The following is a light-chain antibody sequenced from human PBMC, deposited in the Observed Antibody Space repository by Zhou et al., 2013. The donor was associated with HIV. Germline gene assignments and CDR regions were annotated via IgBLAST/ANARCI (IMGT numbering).Light chain of an antibody. CDR1: QSISLY. CDR2: AAS. CDR3: QQSYTYPLT. J-gene: IGKJ4*01. Sequence: DIQMTQSPSSLSASVGDRVTITCRASQSISLYLHWYQQKPGKAPQLLIYAASSLLSGSHQGSVAVDLGQISLSPSAVSNLKILLTYYCQQSYTYPLTFGGGTKVEIK. V-gene: IGKV1-39*01.